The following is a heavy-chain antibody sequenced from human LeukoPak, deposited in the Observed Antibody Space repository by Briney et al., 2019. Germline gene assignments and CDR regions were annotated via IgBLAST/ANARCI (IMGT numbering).Heavy chain of an antibody. V-gene: IGHV3-11*04. Sequence: GVSLRLSCAASGFTFSDYYMSWIRQAPGKGLEWVSYISSSGSTIYYADSVKGRFTISRDNAKNSLYLQMNSLRAEDTAVYYCARDPSSGWYLKGWFDPWGQGTLVTVSS. CDR1: GFTFSDYY. J-gene: IGHJ5*02. D-gene: IGHD6-19*01. CDR2: ISSSGSTI. CDR3: ARDPSSGWYLKGWFDP.